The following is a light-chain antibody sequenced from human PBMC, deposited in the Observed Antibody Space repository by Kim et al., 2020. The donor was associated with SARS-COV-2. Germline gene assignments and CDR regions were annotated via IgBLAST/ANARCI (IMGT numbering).Light chain of an antibody. CDR1: SSNIGSNF. CDR2: RNN. J-gene: IGLJ2*01. V-gene: IGLV1-47*01. CDR3: AAWDDSLSGPV. Sequence: ELTQPPSASGTPGQRVTISCSGSSSNIGSNFVYWYQQLPGTAPKLLIYRNNQRPSGVPDRFSGSKSGTSASLAISGLRSEDEADYYCAAWDDSLSGPVFGGGTQLTVL.